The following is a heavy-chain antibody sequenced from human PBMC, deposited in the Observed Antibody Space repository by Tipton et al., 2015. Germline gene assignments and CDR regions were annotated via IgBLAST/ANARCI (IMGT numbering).Heavy chain of an antibody. CDR2: INPNTGVT. V-gene: IGHV1-2*02. Sequence: QVQLVQSGAEVKKPGASVTVSCRASGYKFNDYYLNWVRQAPGQGLEWMGWINPNTGVTSYAEKFQGRVTMTRDTSINTAYMELGGLRLDDTATFYCATEVRSKQARPWFFDVWGRGTLVTVSS. CDR1: GYKFNDYY. CDR3: ATEVRSKQARPWFFDV. D-gene: IGHD6-6*01. J-gene: IGHJ2*01.